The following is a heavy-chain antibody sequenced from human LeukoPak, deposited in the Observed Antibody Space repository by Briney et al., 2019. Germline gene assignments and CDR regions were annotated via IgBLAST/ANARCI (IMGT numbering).Heavy chain of an antibody. CDR3: ARLTTVTADAFDI. CDR2: IYHSGST. CDR1: GGSISSGGYS. V-gene: IGHV4-30-2*01. J-gene: IGHJ3*02. D-gene: IGHD4-17*01. Sequence: SQTLSLTCAASGGSISSGGYSWSWIRQPPGKGLEGIGYIYHSGSTYYNPSLKSRVTISVDRSKNQFSLKLSSVTAADTAVYYCARLTTVTADAFDIWGQGTMVTVSS.